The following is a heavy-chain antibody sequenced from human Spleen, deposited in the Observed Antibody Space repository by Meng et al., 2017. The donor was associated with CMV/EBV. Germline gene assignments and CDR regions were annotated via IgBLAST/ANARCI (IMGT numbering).Heavy chain of an antibody. CDR2: INPSGGST. V-gene: IGHV1-46*01. CDR3: ASEQLVGGHGGKP. CDR1: GYTFTSYY. Sequence: ASVKVSCKASGYTFTSYYMHWVRQAPGQGLEWMGIINPSGGSTSYAQKFQGRVTMTRDTSTSTVYMELSSLGSEDTAVYYCASEQLVGGHGGKPWGQGTLVTVSS. J-gene: IGHJ5*02. D-gene: IGHD6-6*01.